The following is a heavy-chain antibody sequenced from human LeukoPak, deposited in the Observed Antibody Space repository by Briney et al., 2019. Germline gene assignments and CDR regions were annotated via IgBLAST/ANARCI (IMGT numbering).Heavy chain of an antibody. J-gene: IGHJ4*02. CDR3: AREAYSSSSADY. CDR2: INPSGGST. D-gene: IGHD6-6*01. CDR1: GYTFTSYY. Sequence: VASVKVSCKASGYTFTSYYMHRVRQAPGQGLEWMGIINPSGGSTTYAQKFQGRVTMTRDMSTSTVYMELSTLRSEDTAVYYCAREAYSSSSADYWGQGTLVTVSS. V-gene: IGHV1-46*01.